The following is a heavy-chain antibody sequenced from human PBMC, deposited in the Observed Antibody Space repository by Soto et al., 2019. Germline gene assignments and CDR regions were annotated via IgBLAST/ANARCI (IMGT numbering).Heavy chain of an antibody. V-gene: IGHV3-30-3*01. Sequence: QVQLVESGGGVVQPGRSLRLSCAASGFTFSSYAMHWVRQAPGKGLEWVAVISYDGSNKYYADSVKGRFTISRDNSKNTLYLQMNRLRAEDTAVYYCARDTEALVTMVRGAIDYWGQGTLVTVSS. CDR2: ISYDGSNK. D-gene: IGHD3-10*01. CDR1: GFTFSSYA. CDR3: ARDTEALVTMVRGAIDY. J-gene: IGHJ4*02.